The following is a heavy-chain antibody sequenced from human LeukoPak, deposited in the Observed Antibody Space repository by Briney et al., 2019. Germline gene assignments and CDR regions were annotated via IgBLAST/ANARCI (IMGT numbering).Heavy chain of an antibody. CDR1: GGSISDYY. J-gene: IGHJ4*02. D-gene: IGHD3-10*01. CDR2: IYDSGAT. Sequence: SETLSLTCTVSGGSISDYYWSWIRQSPGKGLEWIGYIYDSGATNYNPSLRSRLTISMDTSKTQVSLNMTSVTAADTAVYYCARDRAAFYYASGLAYWGQGILVTVSS. CDR3: ARDRAAFYYASGLAY. V-gene: IGHV4-59*01.